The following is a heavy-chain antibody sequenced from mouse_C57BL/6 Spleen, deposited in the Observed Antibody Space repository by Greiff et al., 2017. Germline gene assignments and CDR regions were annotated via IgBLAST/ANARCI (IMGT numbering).Heavy chain of an antibody. D-gene: IGHD2-2*01. CDR1: GYSITSGYY. CDR3: AREGYDGFFAY. J-gene: IGHJ3*01. CDR2: ISYDGSN. Sequence: EVKLVESGPGLVKPSQSLSLTCSVTGYSITSGYYWNWIRQFPGNKLEWMGYISYDGSNNYNPSLKNRISITRDTSKNQFFLKLNSVTTEDTATYYCAREGYDGFFAYWGQGTLVTVSA. V-gene: IGHV3-6*01.